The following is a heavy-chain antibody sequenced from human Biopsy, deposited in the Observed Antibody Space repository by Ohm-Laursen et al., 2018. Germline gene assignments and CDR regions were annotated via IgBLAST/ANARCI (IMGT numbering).Heavy chain of an antibody. Sequence: ASVKGLLQASGYTFTSYDITWVRQASGQGPEWIGWLNPVSGNSNFGQKFRGRVTATSDTSISTAYMELSGLTSDYTATYYCGRAVRNQLLTDPWGQGTLVTVTS. J-gene: IGHJ5*02. CDR2: LNPVSGNS. V-gene: IGHV1-8*01. D-gene: IGHD1-7*01. CDR1: GYTFTSYD. CDR3: GRAVRNQLLTDP.